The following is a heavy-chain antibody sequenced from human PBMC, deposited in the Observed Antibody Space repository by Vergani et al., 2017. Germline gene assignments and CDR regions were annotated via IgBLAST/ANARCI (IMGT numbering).Heavy chain of an antibody. CDR3: AKYLRDSTDGLPDS. V-gene: IGHV3-30*18. J-gene: IGHJ4*02. CDR1: GFGFKHFA. Sequence: QLLESGGGLIQPGGFLRLSCAASGFGFKHFAMHWVRQAPGKGLGWVATLSKDGTHDYYEPSVRGRFAVSRDNSKDILYLHMDSLRSEDTALYYCAKYLRDSTDGLPDSWGPGTLVIVSS. CDR2: LSKDGTHD. D-gene: IGHD2-21*02.